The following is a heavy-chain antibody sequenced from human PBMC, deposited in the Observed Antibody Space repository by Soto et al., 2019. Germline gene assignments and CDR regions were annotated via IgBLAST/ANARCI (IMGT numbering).Heavy chain of an antibody. CDR3: VRRVSGNYDY. CDR1: GFTFSSYD. Sequence: EVQLAESGGGMVQPGGSLRLSCVASGFTFSSYDMHWVRQAPGKGLEYVSSISSNGGTTYYGNSGKGRFTISRDNSKNTLYSQTGILRAEDMAVYYCVRRVSGNYDYWGQGTLVTVSS. D-gene: IGHD1-7*01. V-gene: IGHV3-64*01. J-gene: IGHJ4*02. CDR2: ISSNGGTT.